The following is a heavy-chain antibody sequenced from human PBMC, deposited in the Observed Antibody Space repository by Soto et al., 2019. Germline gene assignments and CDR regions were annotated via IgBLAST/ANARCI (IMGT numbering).Heavy chain of an antibody. V-gene: IGHV3-23*01. J-gene: IGHJ4*02. D-gene: IGHD1-20*01. CDR2: ISANDVGS. CDR3: AKAKNDYNWDNRPPFDY. Sequence: EVQLLESGGGVVQPGGSLRLSCEASGFTLRNYAMTWIRQAPGKGLEWVSLISANDVGSYYAESVKTRFTISTDQSRNTVYLQMDSLRADDTAIYYCAKAKNDYNWDNRPPFDYWGQGTLVTASS. CDR1: GFTLRNYA.